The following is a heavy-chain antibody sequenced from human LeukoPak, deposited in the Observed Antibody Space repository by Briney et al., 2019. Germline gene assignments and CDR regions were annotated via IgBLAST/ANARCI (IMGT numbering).Heavy chain of an antibody. V-gene: IGHV4-4*07. J-gene: IGHJ5*02. Sequence: PETLSLTCTVSGGSIGRYSWSWIRQPAGKGLEWIGRVYTSGSTNYNPSLKSRVTMSVDTSKNQFSLKLNSVTAADTAVYYCAGGAWFDPWGQGTLVTVSS. CDR1: GGSIGRYS. CDR2: VYTSGST. CDR3: AGGAWFDP.